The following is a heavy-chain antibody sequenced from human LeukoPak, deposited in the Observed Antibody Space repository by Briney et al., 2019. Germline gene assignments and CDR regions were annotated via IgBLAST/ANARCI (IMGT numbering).Heavy chain of an antibody. D-gene: IGHD3-22*01. CDR3: ARDYYDSSGDDAFDI. J-gene: IGHJ3*02. CDR1: GGTFSSYA. CDR2: INPSGGST. V-gene: IGHV1-46*01. Sequence: ASVKVSCKASGGTFSSYAISWVRQAPGQGLEWMGIINPSGGSTSYAQKFQGRVTMTRDTSTSTVYMELSSLRSEDTAVYYCARDYYDSSGDDAFDIWGQGTMVTVSS.